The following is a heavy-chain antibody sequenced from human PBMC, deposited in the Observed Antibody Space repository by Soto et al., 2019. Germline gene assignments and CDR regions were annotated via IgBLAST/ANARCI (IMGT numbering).Heavy chain of an antibody. CDR2: IRSKAYGGTT. CDR1: GFTFGDYA. D-gene: IGHD4-17*01. J-gene: IGHJ6*02. CDR3: TRDGDYIWDPDYYYGMDV. Sequence: PGGSLRLSCTASGFTFGDYAMSWVRQAPGKGLEWVGVIRSKAYGGTTEYAASVKGRFTISRDDSKSIAYLQMNSLKTEDTAVYYCTRDGDYIWDPDYYYGMDVWGQGTTVTVSS. V-gene: IGHV3-49*04.